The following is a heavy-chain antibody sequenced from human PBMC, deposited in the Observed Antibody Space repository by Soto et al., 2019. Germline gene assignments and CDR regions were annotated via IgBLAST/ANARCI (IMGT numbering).Heavy chain of an antibody. CDR2: INHSGST. J-gene: IGHJ5*02. CDR3: ARGIAARRWFDP. CDR1: GGSFSGYY. D-gene: IGHD6-6*01. Sequence: SETLSLTCAVYGGSFSGYYWSWIRQPPGKGLEWIGEINHSGSTNYNPSLKSRVTISVDTSKNQFSLKLSSVTAADTAVYYCARGIAARRWFDPWGQGTLVTVSS. V-gene: IGHV4-34*01.